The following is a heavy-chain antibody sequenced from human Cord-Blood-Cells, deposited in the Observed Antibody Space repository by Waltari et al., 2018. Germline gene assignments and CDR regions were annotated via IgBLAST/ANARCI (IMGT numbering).Heavy chain of an antibody. J-gene: IGHJ5*02. CDR3: AHSVSGWNWFDP. V-gene: IGHV2-5*02. D-gene: IGHD6-19*01. CDR1: GFSLSTRGVG. CDR2: IYWDDDK. Sequence: QITLKASGPTLVTPTQTLTLTCTFSGFSLSTRGVGVGWIRQPPGKALEWLALIYWDDDKRYSSSLKSRLTITKDTSKSQVVLTMTNMDPVDTATYYWAHSVSGWNWFDPWGQGTLVTVSS.